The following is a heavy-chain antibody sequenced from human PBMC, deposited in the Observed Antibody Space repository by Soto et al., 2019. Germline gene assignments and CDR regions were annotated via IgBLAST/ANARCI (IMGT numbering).Heavy chain of an antibody. D-gene: IGHD4-17*01. CDR3: AKRSIYGGPDY. CDR2: ISGNGANT. CDR1: GLPFSSSA. V-gene: IGHV3-23*01. J-gene: IGHJ4*02. Sequence: GGSLRLSCAASGLPFSSSAMSWVRQAPGKGLEWVSAISGNGANTYYADSVKGRFTISRDNSKNTLYLQMNSLRAEDTAIYYCAKRSIYGGPDYWGQGTLVTVSS.